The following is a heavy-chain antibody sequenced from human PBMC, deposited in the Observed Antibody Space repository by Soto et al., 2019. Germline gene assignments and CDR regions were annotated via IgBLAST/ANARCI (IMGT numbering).Heavy chain of an antibody. D-gene: IGHD2-2*01. CDR2: IYPGDSDT. J-gene: IGHJ6*02. CDR3: ARSGTVVLQESEFFFYYGMDV. V-gene: IGHV5-51*01. CDR1: GYSFTSSW. Sequence: GESLKISCKGSGYSFTSSWIGWVRQMPGKGLEWMGIIYPGDSDTRYSPSFQGQVTISADKSISTAYLQRSSLKASDTATYHFARSGTVVLQESEFFFYYGMDVWGQGTTVTVSS.